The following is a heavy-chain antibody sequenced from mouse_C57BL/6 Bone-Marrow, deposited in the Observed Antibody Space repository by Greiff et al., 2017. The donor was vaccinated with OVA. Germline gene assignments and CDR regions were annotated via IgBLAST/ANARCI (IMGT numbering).Heavy chain of an antibody. D-gene: IGHD1-1*01. CDR2: ISSGSSTI. Sequence: VQLKESGGGLVKPGGSLKLSCAASGFTFSDYGMHWVRQAPEKGLEWVAYISSGSSTIYYADTVKGRFTISRDNAKNTLFLQMTSLRSEDTAMYYCARPGYYYGSRGAFDYWGQGTTLTVSS. CDR3: ARPGYYYGSRGAFDY. V-gene: IGHV5-17*01. J-gene: IGHJ2*01. CDR1: GFTFSDYG.